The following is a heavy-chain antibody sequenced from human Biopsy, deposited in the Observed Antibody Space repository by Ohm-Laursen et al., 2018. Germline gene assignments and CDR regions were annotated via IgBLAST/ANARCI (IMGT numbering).Heavy chain of an antibody. CDR2: ISYNERT. CDR1: GASVKTSGYF. D-gene: IGHD3-9*01. CDR3: VREPKTGTAEAWYFDL. V-gene: IGHV4-31*03. J-gene: IGHJ2*01. Sequence: TLSLPCCVSGASVKTSGYFWAWIRQRPGKGLEWIGSISYNERTHYNPSLTSRLAISFDTSNNRISLQLRSVSVADTAVYYCVREPKTGTAEAWYFDLWGRGSPVTVPS.